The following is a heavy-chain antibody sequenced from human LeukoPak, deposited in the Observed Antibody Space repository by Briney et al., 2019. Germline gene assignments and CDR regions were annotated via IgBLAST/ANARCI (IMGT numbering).Heavy chain of an antibody. D-gene: IGHD2-2*01. V-gene: IGHV4-34*01. CDR3: ARDGYCSSTSCYYYGMDV. J-gene: IGHJ6*02. CDR1: GGSFGGYY. CDR2: INHSGST. Sequence: SETLSLTCAVYGGSFGGYYWSWIRQPPGKGLEWIGEINHSGSTNYNPSLKSRVTISVDTSKNQFSLKLSSVTAADTAVYYCARDGYCSSTSCYYYGMDVWGQGTTVTVSS.